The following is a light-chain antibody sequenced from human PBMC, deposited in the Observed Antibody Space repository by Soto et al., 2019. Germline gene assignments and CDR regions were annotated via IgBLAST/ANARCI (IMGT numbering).Light chain of an antibody. CDR1: QSISIW. CDR3: QQYNDYSRT. Sequence: DIQMTQSPSTLSASVGDRVAITCRASQSISIWLAWYQQKPGKAPKLLIYKASSLESGVPSRFSGSGSGTEFTLTISSLQPDDFANYYCQQYNDYSRTFGQGTKVEIK. V-gene: IGKV1-5*03. J-gene: IGKJ1*01. CDR2: KAS.